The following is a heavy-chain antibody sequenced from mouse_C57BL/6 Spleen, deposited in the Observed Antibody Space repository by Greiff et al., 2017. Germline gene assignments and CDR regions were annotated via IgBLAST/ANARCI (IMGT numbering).Heavy chain of an antibody. J-gene: IGHJ4*01. Sequence: EVQLVESGGGLVKPGGSLKLSCAASGFTFSSYAMSWVRQTPEKRLEWVATISDGGSYTYYPDNVKGRFTISRDNAKNSLYLQMSHLKSEDTAMYYCARDLRVTTVYYAMDYWGQVTSVTVSS. CDR1: GFTFSSYA. D-gene: IGHD2-2*01. CDR3: ARDLRVTTVYYAMDY. V-gene: IGHV5-4*01. CDR2: ISDGGSYT.